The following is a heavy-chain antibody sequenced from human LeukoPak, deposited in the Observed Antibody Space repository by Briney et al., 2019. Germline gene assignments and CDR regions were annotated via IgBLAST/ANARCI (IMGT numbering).Heavy chain of an antibody. CDR1: GYTFTDYY. J-gene: IGHJ4*02. CDR3: ARGRSTREASPPSAY. V-gene: IGHV1-2*02. CDR2: INPNSGVT. D-gene: IGHD2-2*01. Sequence: ASVKVSCKASGYTFTDYYIHWVRQAPGQGLEWMGWINPNSGVTEYGQKFQGRVTMTRDTSISTAYMELSRLTSDDTAVYYCARGRSTREASPPSAYWGQGTLVTVAS.